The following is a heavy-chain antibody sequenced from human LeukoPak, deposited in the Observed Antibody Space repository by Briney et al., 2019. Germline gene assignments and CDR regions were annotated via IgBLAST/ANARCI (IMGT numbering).Heavy chain of an antibody. CDR1: GFTFSDYA. V-gene: IGHV3-23*01. CDR2: ISGSDGSS. CDR3: AKSRGYSDPYNFDV. J-gene: IGHJ6*02. Sequence: GGSLRLSCAASGFTFSDYAIHWVRQAPGKGLEWVSTISGSDGSSYYADSVKGRFTISRDNSQNTLYLQMNSLRADDTAEYYCAKSRGYSDPYNFDVWGQGTTVTVSS. D-gene: IGHD4-17*01.